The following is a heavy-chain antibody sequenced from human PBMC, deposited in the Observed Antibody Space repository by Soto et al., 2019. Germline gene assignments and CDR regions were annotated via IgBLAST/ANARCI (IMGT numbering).Heavy chain of an antibody. D-gene: IGHD2-15*01. CDR1: GGSISSGDYY. V-gene: IGHV4-30-4*01. Sequence: QVQLQESGPGLVKPSQTLSLTCTVSGGSISSGDYYWSWIRQPPGKGLEWIGYIYYSGSTYYNPFLTSRVTISVNTSKNQFSLKLSSVTAADTAVYYCARSIVVVVAATKAFDPWGQGTLVTVSS. J-gene: IGHJ5*02. CDR3: ARSIVVVVAATKAFDP. CDR2: IYYSGST.